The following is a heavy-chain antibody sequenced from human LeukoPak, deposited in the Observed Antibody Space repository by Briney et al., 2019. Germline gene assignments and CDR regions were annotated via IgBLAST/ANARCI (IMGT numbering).Heavy chain of an antibody. V-gene: IGHV3-74*01. CDR2: ITSDGRST. CDR1: GFTFSSYW. J-gene: IGHJ4*02. CDR3: ARANGDLWVDY. D-gene: IGHD4-17*01. Sequence: GGSLRLSCAASGFTFSSYWMHWVRQAPRKGLVWVSGITSDGRSTIYADSVKGRFTISRDKARNTLYLQMNSLRAEDTAVYSCARANGDLWVDYWGQGTLVTVFS.